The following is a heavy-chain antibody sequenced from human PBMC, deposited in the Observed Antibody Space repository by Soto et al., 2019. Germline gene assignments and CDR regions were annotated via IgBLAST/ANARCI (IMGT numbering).Heavy chain of an antibody. CDR1: GYTFTNHA. CDR3: ATDSLVSGSKTGDFDF. J-gene: IGHJ4*01. CDR2: INAGNGNT. V-gene: IGHV1-3*01. D-gene: IGHD2-21*01. Sequence: QVQLVQSGAEVKKPGASVKVSCKASGYTFTNHAIYWVRQAPGQRLEWMGWINAGNGNTKYSQTFQGRVTLTRDTTASTAYRELSSLRSEDTALYYCATDSLVSGSKTGDFDFWGQGTRVTVSS.